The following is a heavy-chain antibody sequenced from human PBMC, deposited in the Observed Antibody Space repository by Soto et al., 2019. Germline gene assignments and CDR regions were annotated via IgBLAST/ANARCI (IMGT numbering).Heavy chain of an antibody. CDR3: ARSLLQGDF. D-gene: IGHD2-21*01. V-gene: IGHV1-46*01. J-gene: IGHJ4*02. CDR1: GYTFIHYY. Sequence: QVQLVQSGAELKKPGASVKISCKASGYTFIHYYIHWVRQAPGQGLEWMAIINPNGGSTNYAQKFQGRVIVTSDTSTTTVSMELNSLESDDTAVYFCARSLLQGDFWGQGTLVTVSS. CDR2: INPNGGST.